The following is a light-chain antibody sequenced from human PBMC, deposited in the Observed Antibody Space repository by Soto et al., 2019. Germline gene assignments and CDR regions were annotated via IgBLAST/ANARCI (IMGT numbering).Light chain of an antibody. CDR2: DVT. CDR1: NSNIGSHNY. V-gene: IGLV2-11*01. Sequence: QSVLTQPRSVSGSPGQAVTVSCTGTNSNIGSHNYVSWYQQRPGKAPKLMIHDVTERPSGVPDRFSGSKSGNTASLTISGLQAEDEAEYFCCSSAGGLFVFGTGTKVTVL. J-gene: IGLJ1*01. CDR3: CSSAGGLFV.